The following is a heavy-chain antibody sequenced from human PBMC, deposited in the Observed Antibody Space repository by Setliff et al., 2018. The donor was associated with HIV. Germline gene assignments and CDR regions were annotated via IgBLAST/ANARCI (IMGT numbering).Heavy chain of an antibody. CDR1: GESFSGYY. D-gene: IGHD6-19*01. Sequence: SETLSLTCAVYGESFSGYYWGWIRQPPGKGLEWIGSIYHSGSTYYNPSLKSRVTISVDTSKNQFSLKLSSVTAADTAVYYCARDDSSGWHFYYYYGMDVWGQGTTVTVSS. CDR3: ARDDSSGWHFYYYYGMDV. J-gene: IGHJ6*02. V-gene: IGHV4-38-2*02. CDR2: IYHSGST.